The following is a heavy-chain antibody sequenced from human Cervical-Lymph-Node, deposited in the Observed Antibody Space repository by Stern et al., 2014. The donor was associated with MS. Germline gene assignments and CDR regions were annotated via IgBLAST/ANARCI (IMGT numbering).Heavy chain of an antibody. J-gene: IGHJ4*02. Sequence: ESGPVLVKPTETLTLTCTVSGFSLSNPRMGVSWIRQPPGKALEWLGHIFSNDEKSYSTSLKSRLTISKDTSKSQVVLTMTNMDPEDTATYYCARIRYSGTYSSDYWGQGTLVTVSS. CDR2: IFSNDEK. V-gene: IGHV2-26*01. D-gene: IGHD1-26*01. CDR1: GFSLSNPRMG. CDR3: ARIRYSGTYSSDY.